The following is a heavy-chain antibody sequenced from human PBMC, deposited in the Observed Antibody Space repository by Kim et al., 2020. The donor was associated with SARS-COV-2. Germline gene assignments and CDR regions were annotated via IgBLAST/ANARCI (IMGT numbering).Heavy chain of an antibody. Sequence: SETLSLTCTVSGGSISSSSYYWGWIRQPPGKGLEWIGSIYYSGSTYYNPSLKSRVTISVDTSKNQFSLKLSSVTAADTAVYYCASIIGYCSGGSCYDGFDYWGQGTLVTVSS. CDR3: ASIIGYCSGGSCYDGFDY. CDR1: GGSISSSSYY. D-gene: IGHD2-15*01. J-gene: IGHJ4*02. V-gene: IGHV4-39*01. CDR2: IYYSGST.